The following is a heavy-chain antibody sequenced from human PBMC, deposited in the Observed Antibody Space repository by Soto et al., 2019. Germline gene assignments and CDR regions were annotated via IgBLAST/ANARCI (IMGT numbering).Heavy chain of an antibody. J-gene: IGHJ4*02. Sequence: SETLSLTCTVSGGSISSYYWSWIRQPPGKGLEWIGYIYYSGSTNYNPSLKSRVTISVDTSKNQFSLKLSSVTAADTAVYYCAAPLYCSSTSCASYWGQGTLVTVSS. CDR3: AAPLYCSSTSCASY. CDR1: GGSISSYY. V-gene: IGHV4-59*01. D-gene: IGHD2-2*01. CDR2: IYYSGST.